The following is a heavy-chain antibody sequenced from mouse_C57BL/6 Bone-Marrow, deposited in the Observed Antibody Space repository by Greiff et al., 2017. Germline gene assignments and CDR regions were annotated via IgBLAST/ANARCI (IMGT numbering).Heavy chain of an antibody. CDR3: ARLRDEGDAMDY. CDR1: GYSITSDY. J-gene: IGHJ4*01. CDR2: ISYSGST. V-gene: IGHV3-8*01. Sequence: ESGPGLAKPSQTLSLTCSVTGYSITSDYWNWIRKFPGNKLAYMGYISYSGSTYDNPSLKSRISITRDTTKNQYYQQVNSVTTEDTATYYCARLRDEGDAMDYWGQGTSVTVSS.